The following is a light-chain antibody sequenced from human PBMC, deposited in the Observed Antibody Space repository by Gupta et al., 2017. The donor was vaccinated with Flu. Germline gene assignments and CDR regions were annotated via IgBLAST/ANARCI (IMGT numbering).Light chain of an antibody. J-gene: IGKJ4*01. V-gene: IGKV2-30*01. CDR3: MQGTHGPALT. Sequence: DVVMTHSPLSLPVTLGQPASIPCRSSQSLVYTDGNTYLTLYQLRPGQSPRRLIYKVSTRDSGVPDRISGSGSRTDYTLEISRVEAEDVGVYYCMQGTHGPALTFGGGTKVEIK. CDR1: QSLVYTDGNTY. CDR2: KVS.